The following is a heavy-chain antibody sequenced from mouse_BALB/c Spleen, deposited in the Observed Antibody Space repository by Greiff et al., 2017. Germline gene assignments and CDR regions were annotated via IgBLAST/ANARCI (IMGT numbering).Heavy chain of an antibody. CDR1: GFTFNTYA. J-gene: IGHJ4*01. CDR3: VRQSGAMDY. D-gene: IGHD1-3*01. V-gene: IGHV10-1*02. CDR2: IRSKSNNYAT. Sequence: EVQLVESGGGLVQPKGSLKLSCAASGFTFNTYAMNWVRQAPGKGLEWVARIRSKSNNYATYYADSVKDRFTISRDDSQSMLYLQMNNLKTEDTAMYYCVRQSGAMDYWGQGTSVTVSS.